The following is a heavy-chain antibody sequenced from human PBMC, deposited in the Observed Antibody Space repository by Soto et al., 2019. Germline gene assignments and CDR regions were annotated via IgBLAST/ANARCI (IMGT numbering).Heavy chain of an antibody. J-gene: IGHJ4*02. CDR1: GGSISSYY. CDR2: IYYSGST. D-gene: IGHD3-16*01. V-gene: IGHV4-59*01. CDR3: ARSTLIRAFDY. Sequence: SETLSLTCTVSGGSISSYYWSWIRQPPGKGLEWIGYIYYSGSTNYNPSLKSRVTISVDTSKNQFSLKLSSVTAADTAVYYCARSTLIRAFDYWGQGTLVTVSS.